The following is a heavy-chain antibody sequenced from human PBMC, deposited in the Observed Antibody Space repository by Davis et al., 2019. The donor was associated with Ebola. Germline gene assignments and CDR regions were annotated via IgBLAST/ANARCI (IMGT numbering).Heavy chain of an antibody. CDR1: GGSIGTSSYY. D-gene: IGHD3-9*01. J-gene: IGHJ4*02. V-gene: IGHV4-39*01. CDR2: IHNTGSI. Sequence: MPSETLSLTCTVSGGSIGTSSYYWGWIRQPPGKGLEWIGSIHNTGSIYYNPSLESRVTIFLDTSKNPFSLDLNSVTAADTAVCYCARLNDDVLTTYPYWGQGTLVTVSS. CDR3: ARLNDDVLTTYPY.